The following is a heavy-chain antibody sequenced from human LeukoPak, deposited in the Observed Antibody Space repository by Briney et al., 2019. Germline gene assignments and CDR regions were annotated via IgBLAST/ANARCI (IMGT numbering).Heavy chain of an antibody. CDR2: ISGSGGST. Sequence: TGGSLRLSCAASGFTFSRYWMHWVRQAPGKGLEWVSAISGSGGSTYYADSVKGRFTISRDNSKNTLYLQMNSLRAEDTAVYYCAKAIPHYDFWSGYTQGYYFDYWGQGTLVTVSS. D-gene: IGHD3-3*01. CDR3: AKAIPHYDFWSGYTQGYYFDY. CDR1: GFTFSRYW. V-gene: IGHV3-23*01. J-gene: IGHJ4*02.